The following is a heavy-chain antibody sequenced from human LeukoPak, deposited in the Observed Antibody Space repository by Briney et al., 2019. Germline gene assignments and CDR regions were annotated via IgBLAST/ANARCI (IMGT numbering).Heavy chain of an antibody. J-gene: IGHJ4*02. CDR1: GGSISSYY. V-gene: IGHV4-59*01. CDR2: IYYSGST. CDR3: ARANYFDY. Sequence: SETLSLTCTVSGGSISSYYWSWFRQPPGKGLEWIGSIYYSGSTNYNPPLKSRVTISVDTSKNQFSLQLSSVTAADTAVYYCARANYFDYWGQGTLVTVSS.